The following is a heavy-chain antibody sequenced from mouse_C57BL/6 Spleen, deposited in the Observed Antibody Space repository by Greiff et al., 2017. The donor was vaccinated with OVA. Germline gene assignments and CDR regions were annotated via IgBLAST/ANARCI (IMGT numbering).Heavy chain of an antibody. Sequence: VQRVESGPGLVQPSQSLSITCTVSGFSLTSYGVHWVRQSPGKGLEWLGVIWSGGSTDYNAAFISRLSISKDNSKSQVFFKMNSLQADDTAIYYCARNPSHYYGSSLYWYFDVWGTGTTVTVSS. CDR1: GFSLTSYG. CDR2: IWSGGST. V-gene: IGHV2-2*01. D-gene: IGHD1-1*01. J-gene: IGHJ1*03. CDR3: ARNPSHYYGSSLYWYFDV.